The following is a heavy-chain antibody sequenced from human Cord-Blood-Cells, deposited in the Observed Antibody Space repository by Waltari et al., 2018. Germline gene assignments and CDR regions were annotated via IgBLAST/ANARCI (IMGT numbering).Heavy chain of an antibody. CDR1: GFTFSSYA. V-gene: IGHV3-64*07. CDR2: VSSNGGST. J-gene: IGHJ3*02. D-gene: IGHD6-13*01. CDR3: ARARGAGTAFDI. Sequence: EVQLVESGGGLVQPGGSLRLSCAASGFTFSSYAMHWVRQAPGKGLEYVSAVSSNGGSTDYADSVKGRFTISRDNSKNTLYLQMGSLRAEDMAVYYCARARGAGTAFDIWGQGTMVTVSS.